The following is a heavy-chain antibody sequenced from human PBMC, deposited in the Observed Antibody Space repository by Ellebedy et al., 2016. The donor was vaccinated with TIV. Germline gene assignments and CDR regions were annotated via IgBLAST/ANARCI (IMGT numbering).Heavy chain of an antibody. D-gene: IGHD6-13*01. CDR3: ARHVVAAASPMTYDAFDI. J-gene: IGHJ3*02. Sequence: MPSETLSLTCTVSGCSFSSSSYYWVWIRQPPGTGLEWIGSIHYSGSTYYNPSLKSRVTISVDTSKNQFSLKLSSVTAADTAVYYCARHVVAAASPMTYDAFDIWGQGTMGTVSS. CDR1: GCSFSSSSYY. V-gene: IGHV4-39*01. CDR2: IHYSGST.